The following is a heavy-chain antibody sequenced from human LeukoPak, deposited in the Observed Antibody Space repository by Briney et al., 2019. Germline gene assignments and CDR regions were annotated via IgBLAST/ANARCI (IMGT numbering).Heavy chain of an antibody. D-gene: IGHD3-10*01. CDR1: GFTFSGYA. CDR3: AKYFASGSYYKLPH. Sequence: GGSLRLSCAASGFTFSGYAMSWVRQAPGKGLEWVSTISGSGAYTYYADSVKGRFTISRDNSKNTLYLQMNSLRAEDTAVHYCAKYFASGSYYKLPHWGQGTLVTVSS. J-gene: IGHJ1*01. CDR2: ISGSGAYT. V-gene: IGHV3-23*01.